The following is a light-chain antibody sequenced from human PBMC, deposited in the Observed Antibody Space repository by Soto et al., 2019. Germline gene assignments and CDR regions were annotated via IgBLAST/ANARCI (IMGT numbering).Light chain of an antibody. J-gene: IGLJ1*01. CDR3: VSFTTKSSYV. V-gene: IGLV2-14*03. CDR1: NSDVGAYIY. Sequence: QSALTQPASVSGSPGQSITISCTGTNSDVGAYIYVSWYQQHPGKAPKLMVYDINNRPSGVSNRFSGSKSANTASLTISGLQADDEADYYCVSFTTKSSYVFGTGDPGHRP. CDR2: DIN.